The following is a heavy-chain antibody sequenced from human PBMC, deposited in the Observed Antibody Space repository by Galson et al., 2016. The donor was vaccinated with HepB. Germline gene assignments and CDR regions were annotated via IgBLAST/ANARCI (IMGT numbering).Heavy chain of an antibody. J-gene: IGHJ1*01. D-gene: IGHD3-22*01. CDR3: ARDFYSDSSGIFQY. CDR1: GSTFSSYW. Sequence: SLRLSCAASGSTFSSYWMSWVRQAPGKGLEWVATIKQDGSEKYYVDSVKGRLTISRDNAKNSLYLQMNSLRVEDTAVYYCARDFYSDSSGIFQYWGQGTLVTVSS. V-gene: IGHV3-7*01. CDR2: IKQDGSEK.